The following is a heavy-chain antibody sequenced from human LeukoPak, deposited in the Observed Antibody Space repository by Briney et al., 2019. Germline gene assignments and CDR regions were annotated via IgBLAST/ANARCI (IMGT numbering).Heavy chain of an antibody. D-gene: IGHD3-16*01. V-gene: IGHV4-59*01. J-gene: IGHJ4*02. CDR2: IYYSGST. CDR3: TKGVITFGAADPKGFDY. CDR1: GGSFSTYY. Sequence: PSETLSLTCTVSGGSFSTYYWSWLRQPPGKGLEWIRYIYYSGSTDDNPSLKSRVTMSLDTSKNQLSLNLSSVTAADTAVYYCTKGVITFGAADPKGFDYWGQETLVTVSS.